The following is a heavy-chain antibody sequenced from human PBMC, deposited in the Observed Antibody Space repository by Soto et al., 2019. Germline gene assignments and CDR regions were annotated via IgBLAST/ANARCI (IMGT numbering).Heavy chain of an antibody. CDR1: GFTVSSNY. V-gene: IGHV3-66*04. CDR2: IYSGGST. CDR3: ARPMGAVAGVYYCGMDV. D-gene: IGHD6-19*01. J-gene: IGHJ6*02. Sequence: EVQLVESGGGLVQPGGSLRLSCGASGFTVSSNYMSWVRQAPGKGLEWVSVIYSGGSTYYADSVKGRFTISRDNSKNTLYLQMNSLRAEDTAVYYCARPMGAVAGVYYCGMDVWGQGTTVTVSS.